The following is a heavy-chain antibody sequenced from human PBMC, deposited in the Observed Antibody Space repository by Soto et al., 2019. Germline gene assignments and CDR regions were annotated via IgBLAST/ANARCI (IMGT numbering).Heavy chain of an antibody. Sequence: PGGSLRLSCAASGFTFSSYAMHWVRQAPGKGLEWVAVISYDGSNKYYADSVKGRFTISRDNSKNTLYLQMNSLRAEDTAVYYCAKKGIGSEKGYYFDYWGQGTLVTVSS. CDR3: AKKGIGSEKGYYFDY. V-gene: IGHV3-30-3*02. J-gene: IGHJ4*02. D-gene: IGHD3-10*01. CDR2: ISYDGSNK. CDR1: GFTFSSYA.